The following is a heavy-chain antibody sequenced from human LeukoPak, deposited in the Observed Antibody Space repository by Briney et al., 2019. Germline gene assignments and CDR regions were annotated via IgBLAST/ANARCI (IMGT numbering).Heavy chain of an antibody. CDR2: IYSGGST. D-gene: IGHD3-10*02. CDR3: AELGITMIGGV. J-gene: IGHJ6*04. CDR1: GFTVSSNY. V-gene: IGHV3-53*01. Sequence: GALRLSCAASGFTVSSNYMSWVRQAPGKGLEWVSVIYSGGSTYYADSVKGRFTISRDNAKNSLYLQMNSLRAEDTAVYYCAELGITMIGGVWGKGTTVTISS.